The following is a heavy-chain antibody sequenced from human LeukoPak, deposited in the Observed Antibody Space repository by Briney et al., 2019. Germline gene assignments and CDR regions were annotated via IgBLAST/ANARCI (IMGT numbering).Heavy chain of an antibody. D-gene: IGHD3-10*01. CDR2: IKSKTDGETT. Sequence: PGGSLRLSCVDSGFTFTNAWMSWVRQAPGKGLQWIGRIKSKTDGETTNYAQPVRGRFTISRDDSKSAVYLQMNSLKIEDTAVYYCTTDLGTYYHGSQRLIPIDYWGQGTLVTVSS. CDR3: TTDLGTYYHGSQRLIPIDY. J-gene: IGHJ4*02. V-gene: IGHV3-15*01. CDR1: GFTFTNAW.